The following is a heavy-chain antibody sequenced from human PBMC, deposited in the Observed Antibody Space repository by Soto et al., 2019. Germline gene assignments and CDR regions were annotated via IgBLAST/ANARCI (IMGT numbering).Heavy chain of an antibody. CDR3: AREGIRPYYYYGMDV. V-gene: IGHV1-18*01. Sequence: QVQLVQSGAEVKKPGASVKVSCKASGYTFTNYGISWVRQAPGQGLEWMGWISGYNGDTDYAQKVQGRVPMTTHTSTSTVYMELRSLSSDDTAVYYCAREGIRPYYYYGMDVWGQGTTVTVSS. D-gene: IGHD3-10*01. CDR2: ISGYNGDT. J-gene: IGHJ6*02. CDR1: GYTFTNYG.